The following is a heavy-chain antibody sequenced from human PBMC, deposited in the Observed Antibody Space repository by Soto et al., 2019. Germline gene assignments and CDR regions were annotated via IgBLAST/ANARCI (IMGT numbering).Heavy chain of an antibody. D-gene: IGHD6-19*01. CDR1: GFTFSSYE. V-gene: IGHV3-48*03. CDR3: ERERDSGAFDY. CDR2: ISGSGTTV. J-gene: IGHJ4*02. Sequence: HPGGSLRLSCAASGFTFSSYEMNWVRQAPGKGLEWVSYISGSGTTVSYADSVKGRFTISRDNAKNSVYLQMNSLRAEDTAVYYCERERDSGAFDYLGQGTLVTVSS.